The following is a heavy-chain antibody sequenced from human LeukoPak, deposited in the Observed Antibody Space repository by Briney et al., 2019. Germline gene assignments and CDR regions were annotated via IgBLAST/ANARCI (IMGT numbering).Heavy chain of an antibody. CDR1: GFTFRSYW. V-gene: IGHV3-74*01. J-gene: IGHJ5*02. CDR3: ASFPGLIPS. D-gene: IGHD2-2*02. CDR2: INSDGSNT. Sequence: PGGSLRLSCAASGFTFRSYWMHWVRQAPGKGLVWVSHINSDGSNTDYADSVKGRFTISRDNAKSTLYLQMNSLRAEDTAVYYCASFPGLIPSWGRGTLVTVSS.